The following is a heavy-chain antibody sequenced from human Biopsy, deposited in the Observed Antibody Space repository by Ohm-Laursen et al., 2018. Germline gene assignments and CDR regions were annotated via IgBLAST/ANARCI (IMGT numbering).Heavy chain of an antibody. V-gene: IGHV1-69*11. CDR3: AREATGYQLPCDD. Sequence: GASVKVSCKAPTGTFNSYGIIWVRQAPGQGLEWMGRIIPILRTTAYAQTFLGRVTITADSPTSTVDMELTSLTSDDTAVYFCAREATGYQLPCDDWGQGTLVTVSS. J-gene: IGHJ4*02. CDR2: IIPILRTT. D-gene: IGHD1-14*01. CDR1: TGTFNSYG.